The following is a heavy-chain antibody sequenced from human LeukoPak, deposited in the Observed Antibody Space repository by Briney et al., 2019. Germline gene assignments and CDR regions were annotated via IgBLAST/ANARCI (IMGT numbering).Heavy chain of an antibody. D-gene: IGHD5-12*01. CDR2: ISDSGDST. J-gene: IGHJ1*01. CDR3: AKDMEIVPTSRD. V-gene: IGHV3-23*01. Sequence: GGSLRLSYAASGFTFSSYAMSWVRQAPGKGLEWVSTISDSGDSTYHADSVKGRFTISRDNSKNTLYLQMNSLRAEDTAVYYCAKDMEIVPTSRDWGQGTLVTVSS. CDR1: GFTFSSYA.